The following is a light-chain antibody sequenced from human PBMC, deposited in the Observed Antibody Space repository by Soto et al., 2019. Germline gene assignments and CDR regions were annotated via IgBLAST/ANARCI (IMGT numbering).Light chain of an antibody. CDR3: CSYAGTYTLV. CDR1: SSDIGTYNF. J-gene: IGLJ3*02. Sequence: QSVLTQPRSVSGSPGQSVTFSCIGTSSDIGTYNFVSWYQQYPGKAPKLMIYDVTKRPSGVPHRFSGSKSGNTASLTISGLQAEDEADYHCCSYAGTYTLVFGGGTKLTVL. V-gene: IGLV2-11*01. CDR2: DVT.